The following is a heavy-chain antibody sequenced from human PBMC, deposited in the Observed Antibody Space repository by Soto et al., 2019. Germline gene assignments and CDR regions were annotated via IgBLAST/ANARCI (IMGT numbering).Heavy chain of an antibody. D-gene: IGHD2-21*01. CDR3: ARDLWGYLH. V-gene: IGHV3-23*01. J-gene: IGHJ4*02. Sequence: EVQLLESGGGLIQPGGALRLSCAASGFTFSSHAMSWVRQAPGKGLEWVSSISAGSEGAYYADSVKGRFTISRANSNNTLYLQMNSLSTEDTAVYYCARDLWGYLHWGQGTLVTVSS. CDR2: ISAGSEGA. CDR1: GFTFSSHA.